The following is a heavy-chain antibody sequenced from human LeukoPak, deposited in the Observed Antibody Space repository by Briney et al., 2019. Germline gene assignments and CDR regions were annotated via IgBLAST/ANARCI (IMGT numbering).Heavy chain of an antibody. Sequence: PGGSLRLSCAASGFTFSDYEMNWVRQAPGKGLEWISYISSSGGRTYYADSVKGRFSISRDNAKNSLHLQMNSLRADDTAIYYCARGPRDPTEYCSRGTCSPTYEVWGQGTLVTVSS. J-gene: IGHJ4*02. V-gene: IGHV3-48*03. D-gene: IGHD2-15*01. CDR3: ARGPRDPTEYCSRGTCSPTYEV. CDR2: ISSSGGRT. CDR1: GFTFSDYE.